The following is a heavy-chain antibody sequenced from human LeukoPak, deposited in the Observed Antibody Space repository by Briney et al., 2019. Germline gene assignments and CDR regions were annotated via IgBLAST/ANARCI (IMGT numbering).Heavy chain of an antibody. CDR3: ARELDGYGDY. CDR2: IYSDGST. Sequence: QTGGSLRLSCAASGFTVSSNYMSWVRQAPGKGLEWVSVIYSDGSTYYADSVKGRFTISRDNSKNTLYLQMNSLRAEDAAVYYCARELDGYGDYWGQGTLVTVSS. J-gene: IGHJ4*02. V-gene: IGHV3-66*01. D-gene: IGHD5-24*01. CDR1: GFTVSSNY.